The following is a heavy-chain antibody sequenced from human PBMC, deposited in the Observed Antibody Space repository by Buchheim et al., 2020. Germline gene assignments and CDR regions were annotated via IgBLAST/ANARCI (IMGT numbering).Heavy chain of an antibody. CDR3: ARCLDFWSGYYSSFDY. Sequence: QVQLQQWGAGLLKPSETLSLTCAVYGGSFSGYYWSWIRQPPGKGLEWIGEINHSGSTNYNPSLKSRVTISVDTSKNQFSLKLSSVTAAYTAVYYCARCLDFWSGYYSSFDYWGQGTL. J-gene: IGHJ4*02. D-gene: IGHD3-3*01. CDR2: INHSGST. CDR1: GGSFSGYY. V-gene: IGHV4-34*01.